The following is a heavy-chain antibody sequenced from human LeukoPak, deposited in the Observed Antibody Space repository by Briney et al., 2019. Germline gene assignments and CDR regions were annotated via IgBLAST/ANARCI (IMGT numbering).Heavy chain of an antibody. D-gene: IGHD1-26*01. Sequence: GGSLRLSCTASGFTFSSYAMNWVRQAPGKGLEWVSGISGSGGSTWYADSVKGRFTISRDNSKNTLYLQMNRLRAEDTATYYCAKYRTGPPYGLDVWGQGTTVTVSS. V-gene: IGHV3-23*01. CDR3: AKYRTGPPYGLDV. J-gene: IGHJ6*02. CDR1: GFTFSSYA. CDR2: ISGSGGST.